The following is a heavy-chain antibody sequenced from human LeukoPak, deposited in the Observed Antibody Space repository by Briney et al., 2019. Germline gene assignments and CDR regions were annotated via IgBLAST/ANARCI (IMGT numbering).Heavy chain of an antibody. CDR2: INHSGSA. Sequence: SETLSLTCGLFGRAIIGYHWNWIRQSPGKGLEWIGEINHSGSANYNPSFKSRVTISLDTSKNQFSLELRSVTAADTAVYYCARDPTTVVSVPYYFDDWGQGTLVTVSS. V-gene: IGHV4-34*01. CDR3: ARDPTTVVSVPYYFDD. D-gene: IGHD4-11*01. CDR1: GRAIIGYH. J-gene: IGHJ4*02.